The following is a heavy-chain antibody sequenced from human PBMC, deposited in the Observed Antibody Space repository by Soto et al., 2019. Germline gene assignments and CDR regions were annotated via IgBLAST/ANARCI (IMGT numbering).Heavy chain of an antibody. Sequence: ASVKVSCKASGYTFTSYYIHWVRQAPGQGLEWMGIINPSGGSTSYAQKFQGRVTMTRDTSTSTVYMELSSLRSEDTAVYYCALEAVANSEYFQHWGQGTLVTVSS. J-gene: IGHJ1*01. V-gene: IGHV1-46*01. CDR1: GYTFTSYY. CDR2: INPSGGST. CDR3: ALEAVANSEYFQH. D-gene: IGHD6-19*01.